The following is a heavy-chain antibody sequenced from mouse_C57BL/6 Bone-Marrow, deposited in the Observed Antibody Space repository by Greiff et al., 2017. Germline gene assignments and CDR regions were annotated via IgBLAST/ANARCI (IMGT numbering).Heavy chain of an antibody. D-gene: IGHD4-1*01. V-gene: IGHV1-59*01. CDR2: IDPSDSYT. CDR3: ARLGREGDY. Sequence: VQLHQPGAELVRPGTSVTLSCKASGYTFTSYWMHWVKQRPGQGLEWIGVIDPSDSYTNYNQKFKGKATLTVDTSSSTAYMQLSSLTSEDSAVYYGARLGREGDYWGQGTTLTVSS. CDR1: GYTFTSYW. J-gene: IGHJ2*01.